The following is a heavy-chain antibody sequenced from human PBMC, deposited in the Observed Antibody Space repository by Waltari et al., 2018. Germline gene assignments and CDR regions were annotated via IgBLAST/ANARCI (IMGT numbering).Heavy chain of an antibody. Sequence: QVQLVQSGAEVKKPGASVKVSCKASGYTFTSYYMHWVRQAPGHGREWMGIINPSGGSTSYAQKFQGRVTMTRDTSTSTVYMELSSLRSEDTAVYYCARPLREVIYYDSSGYYADAFDIWGQGTMVTVSS. CDR2: INPSGGST. D-gene: IGHD3-22*01. CDR3: ARPLREVIYYDSSGYYADAFDI. J-gene: IGHJ3*02. CDR1: GYTFTSYY. V-gene: IGHV1-46*01.